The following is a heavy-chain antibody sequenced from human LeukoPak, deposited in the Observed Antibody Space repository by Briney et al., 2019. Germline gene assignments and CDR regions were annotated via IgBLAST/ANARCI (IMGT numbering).Heavy chain of an antibody. Sequence: SETLSLTCTVSGGSISSYYWSWIRQPPGKGPEWIGYIYYSGSTNYNPSPKSRVTISVDTSKNQFSLKLSSVTAADTAVYYCARDTARLTAFDIWGQGTMVTVSS. CDR2: IYYSGST. CDR3: ARDTARLTAFDI. J-gene: IGHJ3*02. D-gene: IGHD4/OR15-4a*01. V-gene: IGHV4-59*01. CDR1: GGSISSYY.